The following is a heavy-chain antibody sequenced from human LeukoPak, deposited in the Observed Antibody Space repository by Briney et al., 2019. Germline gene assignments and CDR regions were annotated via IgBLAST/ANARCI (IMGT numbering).Heavy chain of an antibody. J-gene: IGHJ5*02. V-gene: IGHV4-59*01. CDR3: ARDLIGSYPPGRWFDP. CDR2: IYYSGST. D-gene: IGHD1-26*01. Sequence: SETLSLTCTVSGGSISSYYWSWIRQPPGKGLEWIGYIYYSGSTNYNLSLKSRVTVSVDTSKNQFSLKLSSVTAADTAVYYCARDLIGSYPPGRWFDPWGQGTLVTVSS. CDR1: GGSISSYY.